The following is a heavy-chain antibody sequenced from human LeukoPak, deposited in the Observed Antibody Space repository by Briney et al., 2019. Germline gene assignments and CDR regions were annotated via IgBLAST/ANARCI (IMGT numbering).Heavy chain of an antibody. CDR2: INSDGSST. CDR1: GFTFSSYW. CDR3: ARALYLYDSRFPFDN. V-gene: IGHV3-74*01. Sequence: PGGSLRLSCAASGFTFSSYWMHWVRQAPGKGLVWVSRINSDGSSTSYADSVKGRFTISRDNAKNSLYLQMNSLRAEDTALYYCARALYLYDSRFPFDNWGQGTLVTVSS. J-gene: IGHJ4*02. D-gene: IGHD3-22*01.